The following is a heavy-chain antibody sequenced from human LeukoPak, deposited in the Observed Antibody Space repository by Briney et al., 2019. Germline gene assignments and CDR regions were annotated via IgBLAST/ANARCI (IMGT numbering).Heavy chain of an antibody. CDR1: GVSISSGDYY. D-gene: IGHD2-21*02. CDR2: IHYSGST. Sequence: PSETLSLTCTVSGVSISSGDYYWPWIRQPPGKVLEWIGYIHYSGSTYYNPSLKSRVTISVDTSKNQFSLRLSSVTAADTAVYYCARKGVVTASNWYFELWGRGTLVTVSS. CDR3: ARKGVVTASNWYFEL. V-gene: IGHV4-30-4*01. J-gene: IGHJ2*01.